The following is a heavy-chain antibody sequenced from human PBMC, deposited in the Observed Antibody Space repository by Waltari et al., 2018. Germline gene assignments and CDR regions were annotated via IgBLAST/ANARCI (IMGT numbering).Heavy chain of an antibody. CDR1: GFTFSSYG. CDR3: AKEGGGGDPSDAFDI. Sequence: QVQLVESGGGVVQPGRSLRLSCAACGFTFSSYGMHWVRQAPGKGLEWVAVIWYDGSNKYYADSVKGRFTISRDNSKNTLYLQMNSLRAEDTAMYYCAKEGGGGDPSDAFDIWGQGTMVTVSS. V-gene: IGHV3-33*06. D-gene: IGHD2-21*01. CDR2: IWYDGSNK. J-gene: IGHJ3*02.